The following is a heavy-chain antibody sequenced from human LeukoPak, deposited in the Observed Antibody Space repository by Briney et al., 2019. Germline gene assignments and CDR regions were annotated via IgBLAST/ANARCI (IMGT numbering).Heavy chain of an antibody. J-gene: IGHJ5*02. CDR3: ARRGSQVVVAPGRIPRPSDNWFDP. CDR1: GGSISSYY. V-gene: IGHV4-59*12. D-gene: IGHD2-15*01. CDR2: IYYSGST. Sequence: SETLSLTCTVSGGSISSYYWSWIRQPPGKGLEWIGYIYYSGSTNYNPSLKSRVTISLDTSKNQFSLKLSSVTAADTAVYYCARRGSQVVVAPGRIPRPSDNWFDPWGQGTLVTVSS.